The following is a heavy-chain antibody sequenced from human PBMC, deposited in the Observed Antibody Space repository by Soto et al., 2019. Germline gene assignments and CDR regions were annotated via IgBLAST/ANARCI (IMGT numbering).Heavy chain of an antibody. V-gene: IGHV4-31*03. Sequence: QERLEESGPGLVKPSETLSLICSVSGGSVNNANYFWNWIRHHPENGLEWIGYIYYSGSTRYNPSFKTRATLSIDTNKDQFSLRLISVTVADTAVYLCARDADYGGSRGGMDVWGRGTTVTVSS. CDR3: ARDADYGGSRGGMDV. D-gene: IGHD4-17*01. J-gene: IGHJ6*02. CDR2: IYYSGST. CDR1: GGSVNNANYF.